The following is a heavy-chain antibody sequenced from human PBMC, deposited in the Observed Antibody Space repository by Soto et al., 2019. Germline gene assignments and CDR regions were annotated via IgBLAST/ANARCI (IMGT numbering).Heavy chain of an antibody. V-gene: IGHV4-61*01. J-gene: IGHJ4*02. CDR3: ARTTAVPNTLRSRYFFDY. D-gene: IGHD4-17*01. CDR1: GGSVSDKTYY. CDR2: VYYSGTT. Sequence: SETLSLTCSVSGGSVSDKTYYWSWIRQPTGKRLEWIGYVYYSGTTNYNPSLKSRVTISVDLSKNRFSLRLSSVTTAATALYYCARTTAVPNTLRSRYFFDYWGQGTLVTVSS.